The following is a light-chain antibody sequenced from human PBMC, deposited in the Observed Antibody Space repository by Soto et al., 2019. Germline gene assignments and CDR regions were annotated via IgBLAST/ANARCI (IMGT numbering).Light chain of an antibody. CDR3: NSYTSKSTGV. V-gene: IGLV2-14*01. Sequence: QSALTQPASVSGSPGQSITISCTGTSRDVGGYNYVSWYQQHPGKAPKLIIYEVSNRPSGVSNRFSGSKSGNTASLTISGLQDEDEADYYCNSYTSKSTGVFGTGTKLTVL. J-gene: IGLJ1*01. CDR1: SRDVGGYNY. CDR2: EVS.